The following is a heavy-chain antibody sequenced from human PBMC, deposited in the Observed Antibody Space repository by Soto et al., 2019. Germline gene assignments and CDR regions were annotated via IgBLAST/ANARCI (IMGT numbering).Heavy chain of an antibody. CDR1: GFTFSNYG. CDR2: ISDDGSNK. Sequence: VGSLRLSCAASGFTFSNYGMHWFRQAPGNGLEWVAFISDDGSNKYYADSMKGRFTMSRDNSKSTLYLQMSSLRVEDTAVYYCTKRRNVLRFLEWSSGMEVWGQGTTVTVSS. J-gene: IGHJ6*02. D-gene: IGHD3-3*01. CDR3: TKRRNVLRFLEWSSGMEV. V-gene: IGHV3-30*18.